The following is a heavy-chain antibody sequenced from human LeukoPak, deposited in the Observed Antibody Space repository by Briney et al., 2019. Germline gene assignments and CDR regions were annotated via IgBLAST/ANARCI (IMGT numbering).Heavy chain of an antibody. Sequence: GASVKVSCKASGYTFTRFGISWVRQAPGQGLEWVGWISPFNGQTNYAEKFQGRVTLTTETATSTAYMELSRLRSDDTAVYYCARDEKGSSWYGSYGEWFDPWGQGTLVTVSS. J-gene: IGHJ5*02. CDR2: ISPFNGQT. D-gene: IGHD6-13*01. V-gene: IGHV1-18*01. CDR1: GYTFTRFG. CDR3: ARDEKGSSWYGSYGEWFDP.